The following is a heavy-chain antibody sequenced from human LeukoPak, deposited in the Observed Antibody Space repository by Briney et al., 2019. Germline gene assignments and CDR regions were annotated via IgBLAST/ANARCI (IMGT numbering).Heavy chain of an antibody. CDR1: GYTFTGYY. CDR3: AKPAVAGAFDI. Sequence: ASVKVSCKPSGYTFTGYYMHWVRQAPGQGLEWMGWISAYNGNTNYAQKLQGRVTMTTDTSTSTAYMELRSLRSDDTAVYYCAKPAVAGAFDIWGQGTMVTVSS. J-gene: IGHJ3*02. CDR2: ISAYNGNT. D-gene: IGHD6-19*01. V-gene: IGHV1-18*04.